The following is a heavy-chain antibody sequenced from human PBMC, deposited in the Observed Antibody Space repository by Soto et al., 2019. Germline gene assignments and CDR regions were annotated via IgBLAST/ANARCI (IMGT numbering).Heavy chain of an antibody. CDR3: ARGSRFGELFPWYYGMDV. V-gene: IGHV1-69*06. D-gene: IGHD3-10*01. Sequence: QVQLVQSGAEVKKPGSSVKVSCKASGGTLSSYAISWVRQAPGQGLEWMGGIIPIFGTANYAQKFQGRVTITADKSTSTAYMELSSLRSEDTAVYYCARGSRFGELFPWYYGMDVWGQGTTVTVSS. CDR2: IIPIFGTA. J-gene: IGHJ6*02. CDR1: GGTLSSYA.